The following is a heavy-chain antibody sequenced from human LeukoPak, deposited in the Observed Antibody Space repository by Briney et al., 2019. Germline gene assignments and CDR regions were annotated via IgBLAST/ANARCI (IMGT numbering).Heavy chain of an antibody. V-gene: IGHV4-31*03. Sequence: SETLSLTCTVSGGSISSGGYYWSWIRQHPGKGLEWIGYIYYSGSTNYNPSLKSRVTISVDTSKNQFSLKLSSVTAADTAVYYCASLGPKDYFDYWGQGTLVTVSS. J-gene: IGHJ4*02. CDR3: ASLGPKDYFDY. CDR1: GGSISSGGYY. CDR2: IYYSGST.